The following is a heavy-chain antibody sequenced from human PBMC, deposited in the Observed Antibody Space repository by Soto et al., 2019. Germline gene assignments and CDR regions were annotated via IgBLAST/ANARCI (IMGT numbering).Heavy chain of an antibody. V-gene: IGHV3-23*01. CDR1: GFTLSNYA. D-gene: IGHD1-7*01. CDR3: AKMRNWNYGSYFDY. J-gene: IGHJ4*02. CDR2: ISGSGSST. Sequence: GGSLRLSCAASGFTLSNYAMSWVRQARGKGLEWVSAISGSGSSTYYADSVKGRFTISRDNSKNTLYLQMNSLRAEDAAVYYCAKMRNWNYGSYFDYWGQGTLVTVSS.